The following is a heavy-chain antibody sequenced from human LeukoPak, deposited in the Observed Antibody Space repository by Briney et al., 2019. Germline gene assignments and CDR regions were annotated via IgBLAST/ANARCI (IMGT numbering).Heavy chain of an antibody. CDR1: GFTFSSYS. J-gene: IGHJ4*02. V-gene: IGHV3-21*01. CDR2: ISSSSSYI. Sequence: GRSLRLSCAASGFTFSSYSMNWVRQAPGKGLEWVSSISSSSSYIYYADSVKGRFTISRDNAKNSLYLQMNSLRAEDTAVYYCARDYGDYAADYWGQGTLVTVSS. D-gene: IGHD4-17*01. CDR3: ARDYGDYAADY.